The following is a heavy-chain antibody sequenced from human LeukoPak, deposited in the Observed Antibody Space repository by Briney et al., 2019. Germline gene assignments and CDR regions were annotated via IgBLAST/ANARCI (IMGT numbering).Heavy chain of an antibody. CDR3: ARAGGRSWFDP. CDR1: GYTFTGYY. CDR2: INPNSGGT. V-gene: IGHV1-2*02. J-gene: IGHJ5*02. Sequence: ASVKVSCKASGYTFTGYYIHWVRQAPGRGLEWMGWINPNSGGTNYAQKFQGRVTMTTDTSMSTAYMELSRLTSDDTAVYYCARAGGRSWFDPWGQGTLVTVSS.